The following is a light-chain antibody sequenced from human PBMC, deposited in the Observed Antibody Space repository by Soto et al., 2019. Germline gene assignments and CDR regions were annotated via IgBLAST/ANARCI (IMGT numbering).Light chain of an antibody. Sequence: GGRVTITCRASQDISSWLAWYQQKPGKAPKLLIYDVSSLESGVPSRFSGSGSGTEFTLTISSLQPDDFATYYCQQYDTFWTFGQGTKVEFK. CDR2: DVS. J-gene: IGKJ1*01. CDR3: QQYDTFWT. CDR1: QDISSW. V-gene: IGKV1-5*01.